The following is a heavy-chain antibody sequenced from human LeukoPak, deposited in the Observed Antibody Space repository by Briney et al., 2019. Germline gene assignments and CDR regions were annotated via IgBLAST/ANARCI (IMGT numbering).Heavy chain of an antibody. CDR1: GGSISSGDYY. CDR2: IYYSGGT. J-gene: IGHJ6*02. CDR3: ARYCSGGSCYPYYYYAMDV. D-gene: IGHD2-15*01. V-gene: IGHV4-30-4*01. Sequence: PSETLSLTCTVSGGSISSGDYYWSWIRQPPGKGPEWIGYIYYSGGTYYNPSLKSRVTISVDTSKNHFSLRLSSVTAADTAVYFCARYCSGGSCYPYYYYAMDVWGQGTTVTVSS.